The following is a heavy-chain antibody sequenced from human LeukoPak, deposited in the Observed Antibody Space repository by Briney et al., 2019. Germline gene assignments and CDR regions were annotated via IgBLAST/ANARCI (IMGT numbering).Heavy chain of an antibody. Sequence: PGGSLRLSCAASGFTFRTDWMHWVRQAPGKGLVWVSRIDSGGSDTTYADSVKGRFTISRDNSKNTLYLQMNSLRAEDTAVYYCAKNYDILTGYDLGLDYWGQGTLVTVSS. D-gene: IGHD3-9*01. CDR3: AKNYDILTGYDLGLDY. J-gene: IGHJ4*02. CDR2: IDSGGSDT. V-gene: IGHV3-74*01. CDR1: GFTFRTDW.